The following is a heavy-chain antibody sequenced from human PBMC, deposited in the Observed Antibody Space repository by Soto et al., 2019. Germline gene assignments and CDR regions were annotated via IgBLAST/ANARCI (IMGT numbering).Heavy chain of an antibody. V-gene: IGHV1-3*01. D-gene: IGHD1-1*01. J-gene: IGHJ6*02. Sequence: QVQLVQSETEVKKPGASVKVSCKASGYSFSRYCMHWVRQAPGQGLEWVGWINVGNGDTKYSQNLQGRVSITRDTSASTLYMEVSSLTSEDTAVYYCAREGETLERRFCHGLDVWGQGNTDTVSS. CDR1: GYSFSRYC. CDR3: AREGETLERRFCHGLDV. CDR2: INVGNGDT.